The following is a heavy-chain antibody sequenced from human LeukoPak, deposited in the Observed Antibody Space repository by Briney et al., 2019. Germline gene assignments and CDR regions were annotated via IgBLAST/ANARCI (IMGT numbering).Heavy chain of an antibody. D-gene: IGHD3-16*02. CDR3: ARLYYDYVWGSYRYNDY. J-gene: IGHJ4*02. CDR2: IIPIFGTA. Sequence: GASVKVSCKASGGTFSSYAISWVRQAPGKGLEWMGGIIPIFGTANYAQKFQGRVTITADESTSTAYMELSSLRSEDTAVYYCARLYYDYVWGSYRYNDYWGQGTLVTVSS. CDR1: GGTFSSYA. V-gene: IGHV1-69*13.